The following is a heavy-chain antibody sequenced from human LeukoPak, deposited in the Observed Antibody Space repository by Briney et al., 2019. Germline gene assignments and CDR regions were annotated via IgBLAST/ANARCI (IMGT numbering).Heavy chain of an antibody. J-gene: IGHJ3*02. CDR2: ISYDGSNK. CDR1: GFTFSSYG. Sequence: GGSLRLSCAASGFTFSSYGMHWVRQAPGKGLEWVAVISYDGSNKYYADSVKGRFTISRDNSENTLYLQMNSLRAEDTAVYYCAKLVLVATMTDDAFDIWGQGTMVTVSS. CDR3: AKLVLVATMTDDAFDI. V-gene: IGHV3-30*18. D-gene: IGHD5-12*01.